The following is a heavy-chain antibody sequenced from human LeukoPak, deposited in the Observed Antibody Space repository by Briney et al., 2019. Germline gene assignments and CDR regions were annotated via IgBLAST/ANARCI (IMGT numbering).Heavy chain of an antibody. J-gene: IGHJ2*01. Sequence: TSETLFLTCAVYGGSFSGYYWNWIRQPPGKGLEWIGEINHSGSTNYNPSLKSRVTISVDTSKNQFSLRLSSVTAADTAVYYCARGFLRGYSRGYFDLWGRGTLVTVSS. V-gene: IGHV4-34*01. CDR3: ARGFLRGYSRGYFDL. CDR1: GGSFSGYY. D-gene: IGHD5-18*01. CDR2: INHSGST.